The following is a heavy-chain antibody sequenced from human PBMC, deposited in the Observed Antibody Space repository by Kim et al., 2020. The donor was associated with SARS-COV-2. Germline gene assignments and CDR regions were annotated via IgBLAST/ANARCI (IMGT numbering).Heavy chain of an antibody. CDR1: GFTFSSYA. CDR3: AKKTLRYSSGEGNDY. D-gene: IGHD6-19*01. Sequence: GGSLRLSCAASGFTFSSYAMSWVRQAPGKGLEWVSAISGSGGSTYYADSVKGRFTISRDNSKNTLYLQMNSLRAEDTAVYYCAKKTLRYSSGEGNDYWGQGTLVTVSS. V-gene: IGHV3-23*01. CDR2: ISGSGGST. J-gene: IGHJ4*02.